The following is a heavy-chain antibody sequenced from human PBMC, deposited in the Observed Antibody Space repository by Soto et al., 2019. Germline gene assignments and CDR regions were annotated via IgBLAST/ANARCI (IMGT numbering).Heavy chain of an antibody. J-gene: IGHJ5*02. V-gene: IGHV3-33*01. Sequence: QVQLVEAGGGVVQPGRSLRLTCATSGLPFKSYGMHWVRQAPGKGLEWVALIWYDGSHPYYADAVKGRFTISRDNSRXXXXXXXXXXXXXXXXXXXXXXXXXXXXXRXTLGSWGQGTLVTVSS. CDR2: IWYDGSHP. CDR1: GLPFKSYG. D-gene: IGHD3-16*01. CDR3: XXXXXXXXXRXTLGS.